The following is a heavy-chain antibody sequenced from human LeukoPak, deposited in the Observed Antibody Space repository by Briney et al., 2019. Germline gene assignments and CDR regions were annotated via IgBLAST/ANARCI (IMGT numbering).Heavy chain of an antibody. Sequence: SETLSLTCAVYGGSFSGYYWSWIRQPPGKGLEWIGEINHSGSTNYNPSLKSRGTISVDTSKNQFSLKLSSVTAADTAVYYCARGRGYCSGGSCYPFQHWGQGTLVTVSS. CDR2: INHSGST. J-gene: IGHJ1*01. CDR1: GGSFSGYY. V-gene: IGHV4-34*01. D-gene: IGHD2-15*01. CDR3: ARGRGYCSGGSCYPFQH.